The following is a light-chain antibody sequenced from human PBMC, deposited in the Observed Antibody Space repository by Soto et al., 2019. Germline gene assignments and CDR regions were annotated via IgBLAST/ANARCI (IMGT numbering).Light chain of an antibody. J-gene: IGLJ2*01. V-gene: IGLV2-11*01. CDR2: DVS. CDR1: SIDFGGYDF. CDR3: RSYAGDLAL. Sequence: QSVRTQPGSVSGSPGQSLTSSGAVTSIDFGGYDFVSWYQQHPGKAPKLMISDVSKRPSGVPDRFSGSKSGNTASLTISGLQAEDEADYYCRSYAGDLALFGGGTK.